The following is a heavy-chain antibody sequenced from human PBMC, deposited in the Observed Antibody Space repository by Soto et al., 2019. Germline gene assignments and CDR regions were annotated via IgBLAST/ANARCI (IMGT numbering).Heavy chain of an antibody. D-gene: IGHD3-10*01. J-gene: IGHJ4*02. Sequence: EVQLLESGGGLVQPGGSLRVSCAASGFAFNIYAMSWVRQAPGKGLEWVSVISGSAASTNYADSVKGRFTISRDNSKNTVYLQMNSLRVEDTAVYYCAKDRNHYGSGSYFDYWGQGTLVTVSS. CDR1: GFAFNIYA. CDR2: ISGSAAST. V-gene: IGHV3-23*01. CDR3: AKDRNHYGSGSYFDY.